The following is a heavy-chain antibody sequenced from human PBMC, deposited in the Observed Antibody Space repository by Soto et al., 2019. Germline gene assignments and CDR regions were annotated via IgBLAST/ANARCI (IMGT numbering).Heavy chain of an antibody. V-gene: IGHV1-18*01. CDR3: ARGGDYCRSTSCSPNWLDP. CDR2: ISAYDGKT. D-gene: IGHD2-2*01. J-gene: IGHJ5*02. Sequence: ASVKVSCKTSGYTFNTYGINWVRQAPGQGLELMGWISAYDGKTTYAEKFQGRVTLTTDTSTSTDYMELRSLRSDDTAIYYCARGGDYCRSTSCSPNWLDPWCQGTLVTGSS. CDR1: GYTFNTYG.